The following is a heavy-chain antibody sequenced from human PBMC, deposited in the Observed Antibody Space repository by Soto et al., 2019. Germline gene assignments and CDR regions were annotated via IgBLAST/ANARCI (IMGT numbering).Heavy chain of an antibody. CDR1: GFTFSNYW. D-gene: IGHD3-10*02. Sequence: EVQLVESGGGLVQPGGSLRLSCAASGFTFSNYWMSWVRQAPGEGLEWVANMNQDGSERYYVDYGKGRFTIYRNNAKKSLFVQMDSLRAEDTDIYYCTRDRRGTMLFWGQGTLVPVSS. J-gene: IGHJ4*02. CDR2: MNQDGSER. V-gene: IGHV3-7*01. CDR3: TRDRRGTMLF.